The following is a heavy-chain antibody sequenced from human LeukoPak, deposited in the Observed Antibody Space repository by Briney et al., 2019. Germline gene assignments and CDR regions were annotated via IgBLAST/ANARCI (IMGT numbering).Heavy chain of an antibody. Sequence: GSLRLSCAASGFTFSSYAMHWVRQAPGKGLEWVAVISYDGSNKYYADSVKGRFTISRDNSKNTLYLQMNSLRAEDTAVYYCASSGWYDGAFDIWGQGTMVTVSS. J-gene: IGHJ3*02. CDR1: GFTFSSYA. CDR3: ASSGWYDGAFDI. D-gene: IGHD6-19*01. V-gene: IGHV3-30*04. CDR2: ISYDGSNK.